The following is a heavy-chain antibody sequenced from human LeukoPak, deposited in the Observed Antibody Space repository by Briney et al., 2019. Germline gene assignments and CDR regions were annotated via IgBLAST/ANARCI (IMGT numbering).Heavy chain of an antibody. D-gene: IGHD2-15*01. CDR2: ILVGSGNT. Sequence: SVTVSCKASGFTFTSSAMQWVRQARGQRLEWVGWILVGSGNTNYAHKFQERVTITRDMSTSTAYMELSSLRSEDTAVYYCAAVGCIGGSCYTGFDYWGQGTLVTVSS. CDR3: AAVGCIGGSCYTGFDY. V-gene: IGHV1-58*02. CDR1: GFTFTSSA. J-gene: IGHJ4*02.